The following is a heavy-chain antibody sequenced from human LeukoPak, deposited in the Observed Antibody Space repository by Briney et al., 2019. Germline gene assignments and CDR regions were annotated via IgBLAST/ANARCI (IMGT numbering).Heavy chain of an antibody. V-gene: IGHV1-18*04. Sequence: ASVKVSCKASGYTFTSYGISWVRQAPGQGLEWMGWIIAYNGNTIYTQKPQGKVTMTTDPSTSTAYMELRSLSSDDTAVYYCAREIPSVTDILTGYYLSYFDYWGQGTLVTVSS. CDR2: IIAYNGNT. CDR1: GYTFTSYG. D-gene: IGHD3-9*01. CDR3: AREIPSVTDILTGYYLSYFDY. J-gene: IGHJ4*02.